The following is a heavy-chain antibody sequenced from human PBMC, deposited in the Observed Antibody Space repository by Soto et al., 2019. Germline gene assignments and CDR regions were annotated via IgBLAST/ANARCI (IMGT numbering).Heavy chain of an antibody. V-gene: IGHV4-39*02. J-gene: IGHJ4*02. D-gene: IGHD4-4*01. CDR2: VYSTGVT. CDR3: GRVKEADTTHSEFDV. CDR1: GTSINNTNYF. Sequence: SGIXSLTCTFSGTSINNTNYFWAWIRQPPGKVLEFVGSVYSTGVTYYNPSLKNRLTVSVHTSQNRFSLTLKSVTAADSAVYYCGRVKEADTTHSEFDVWGQGTLVTVSS.